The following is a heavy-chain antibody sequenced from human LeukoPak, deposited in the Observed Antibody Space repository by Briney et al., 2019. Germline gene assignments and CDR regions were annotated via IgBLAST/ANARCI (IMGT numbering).Heavy chain of an antibody. Sequence: PGGSLRLSCAASGFTFSSYGMSWVRQAPGKGLEWVSAISGSGVNTYYADSVKGRFTISRDNSKNTLYLQMNSLRAEDTAVYYCAKSIIIVPAARYLRVGDAFDIWGQGTMVTVSS. D-gene: IGHD2-2*01. V-gene: IGHV3-23*01. J-gene: IGHJ3*02. CDR3: AKSIIIVPAARYLRVGDAFDI. CDR2: ISGSGVNT. CDR1: GFTFSSYG.